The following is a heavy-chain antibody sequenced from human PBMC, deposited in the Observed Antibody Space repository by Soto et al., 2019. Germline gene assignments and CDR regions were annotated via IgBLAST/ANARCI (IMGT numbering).Heavy chain of an antibody. V-gene: IGHV4-39*01. CDR3: ARLAGDCRSTSCYGYGMDI. Sequence: SETLSLTCTVSGGSITSSSYSWGWIRQPPGKGLEWIGTFYYSGSTYYNPSLKSRVTISVDTSKNQFSLKLNSVTAADTAVYYCARLAGDCRSTSCYGYGMDIWGQETTFTVSS. J-gene: IGHJ6*02. CDR1: GGSITSSSYS. D-gene: IGHD2-2*01. CDR2: FYYSGST.